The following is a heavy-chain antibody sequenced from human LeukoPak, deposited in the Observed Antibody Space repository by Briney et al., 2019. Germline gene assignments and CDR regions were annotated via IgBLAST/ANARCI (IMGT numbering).Heavy chain of an antibody. CDR3: ARDLKPYCSGGSCYSGY. V-gene: IGHV1-18*01. Sequence: GASVTVSCKASGYTFTSYGISWVRQAPGQGLEWMGWISAYNGNTNYAQKLQGRVTMTTDTSTSTAYMELRSLRSDDTAVYYCARDLKPYCSGGSCYSGYWGQGTLVTVSS. J-gene: IGHJ4*02. CDR1: GYTFTSYG. CDR2: ISAYNGNT. D-gene: IGHD2-15*01.